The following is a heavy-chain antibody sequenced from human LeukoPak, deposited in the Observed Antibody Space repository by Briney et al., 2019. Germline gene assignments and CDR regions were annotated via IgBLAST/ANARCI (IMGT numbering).Heavy chain of an antibody. CDR3: ARGREVTQGLADY. D-gene: IGHD2-21*02. Sequence: ASVRVSCKASGYTFTSYDINWVRQATGQGLEWMGWMNPNSGNTGYAQKFQGRVTMTRNTSISTAYMELSSLRSEDTAVYYCARGREVTQGLADYWGQGTLVTVSS. J-gene: IGHJ4*02. V-gene: IGHV1-8*01. CDR2: MNPNSGNT. CDR1: GYTFTSYD.